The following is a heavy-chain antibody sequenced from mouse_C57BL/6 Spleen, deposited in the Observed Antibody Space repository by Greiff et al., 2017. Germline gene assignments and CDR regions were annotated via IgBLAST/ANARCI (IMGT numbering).Heavy chain of an antibody. CDR1: GYAFSSSW. CDR3: ARLIYYYGLDY. Sequence: VKLVESGPELVKPGASVKISCKASGYAFSSSWMNWVKQRPGKGLEWIGRIYPGDGDTNYNGKFKGKATLTADKSSSTAYMQLSSLTSEDSAVYFCARLIYYYGLDYWGQGTTLTVSS. V-gene: IGHV1-82*01. CDR2: IYPGDGDT. J-gene: IGHJ2*01. D-gene: IGHD1-1*01.